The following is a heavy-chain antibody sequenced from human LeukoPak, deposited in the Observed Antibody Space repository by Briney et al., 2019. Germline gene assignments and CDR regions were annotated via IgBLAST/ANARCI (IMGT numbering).Heavy chain of an antibody. V-gene: IGHV1-24*01. CDR3: ATDLVGRDGYNFERNLDY. Sequence: ASVKASSKVSGYTLTELSMHCVRQAPGKGLEWMGGFDPEDGETIYAQTFQGRVTMTEDTSTDTAYMELSSLRSEDTAVYYCATDLVGRDGYNFERNLDYWGQGTLVTVSS. D-gene: IGHD5-24*01. CDR1: GYTLTELS. J-gene: IGHJ4*02. CDR2: FDPEDGET.